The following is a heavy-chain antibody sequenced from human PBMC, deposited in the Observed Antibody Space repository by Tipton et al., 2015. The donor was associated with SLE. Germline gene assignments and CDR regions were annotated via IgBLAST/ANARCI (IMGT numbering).Heavy chain of an antibody. V-gene: IGHV4-4*08. Sequence: TLSLTCTVSGGSISSYYWSWIRQPPGKGLEWIGYIYSSGSTNYNPSLKSRVTISVDTSKNQFSLKLSSVTAADTAVYSCARVRRVLWLPSSFDSWGQGTLVTVSS. J-gene: IGHJ4*02. CDR1: GGSISSYY. CDR2: IYSSGST. D-gene: IGHD3-10*01. CDR3: ARVRRVLWLPSSFDS.